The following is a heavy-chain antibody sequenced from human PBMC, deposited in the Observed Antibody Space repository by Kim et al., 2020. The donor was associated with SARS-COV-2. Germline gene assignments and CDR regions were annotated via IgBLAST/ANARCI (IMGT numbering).Heavy chain of an antibody. V-gene: IGHV3-9*01. J-gene: IGHJ4*02. CDR2: ISWNSGSI. CDR1: GFTFDDYA. Sequence: GGSLRLSCAASGFTFDDYAMHWVRQAPGKGLEWVSGISWNSGSIGYADSVKGRFTISRDNAKNSLYLQMNSLRAEDTALYYCAKDIRLWGQGTLVTVSS. CDR3: AKDIRL.